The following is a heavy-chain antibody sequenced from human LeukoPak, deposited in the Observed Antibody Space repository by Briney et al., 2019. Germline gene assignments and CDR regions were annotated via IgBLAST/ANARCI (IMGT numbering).Heavy chain of an antibody. D-gene: IGHD6-13*01. CDR1: GYTLTELS. J-gene: IGHJ4*02. V-gene: IGHV1-24*01. CDR2: FDPEDGET. CDR3: AKDRARTAKGAAGTRGWPYYFDY. Sequence: GASVKVSCKVSGYTLTELSMHWVRQAPGKGLEWMGGFDPEDGETIYAQKFQGRVTMTEDTSTDTAYMELSSLRSEDTAVYYCAKDRARTAKGAAGTRGWPYYFDYWGQGTLVTVSS.